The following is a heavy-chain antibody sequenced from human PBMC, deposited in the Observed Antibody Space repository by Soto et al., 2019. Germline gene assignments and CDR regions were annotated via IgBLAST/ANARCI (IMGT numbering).Heavy chain of an antibody. CDR2: ISAYNGNT. J-gene: IGHJ6*02. CDR3: ARDGHVYDFWSGYYYYYGMDV. CDR1: GYTFTSYG. D-gene: IGHD3-3*01. Sequence: ASVKVSCKASGYTFTSYGIGWVRQAPGQGLEWMGWISAYNGNTNYAQKLQGRVTMTTDTSTSTAYMELRSLRSDDTAVYYCARDGHVYDFWSGYYYYYGMDVWGQGTTVTAP. V-gene: IGHV1-18*04.